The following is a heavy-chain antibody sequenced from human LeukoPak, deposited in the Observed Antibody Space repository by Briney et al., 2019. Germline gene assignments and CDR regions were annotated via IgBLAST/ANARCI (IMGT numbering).Heavy chain of an antibody. CDR2: IIPILGIT. Sequence: SVKVSCKASGGTFSSYAISWVRQAPGQGLVWMGRIIPILGITNYAQKFQGRVTITADKSTSTAYMELSSLRSEDTAVYYCARPHYYDSSGYSVLDAFDIWGQGTMVTVSS. D-gene: IGHD3-22*01. CDR1: GGTFSSYA. J-gene: IGHJ3*02. CDR3: ARPHYYDSSGYSVLDAFDI. V-gene: IGHV1-69*04.